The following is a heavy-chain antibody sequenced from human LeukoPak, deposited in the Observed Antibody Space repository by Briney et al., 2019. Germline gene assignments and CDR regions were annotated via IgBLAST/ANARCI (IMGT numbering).Heavy chain of an antibody. J-gene: IGHJ4*02. CDR2: IIPIFGTA. V-gene: IGHV1-69*05. CDR3: ARDLIAVAGSVFDY. D-gene: IGHD6-19*01. Sequence: ASVKVSCKASGGTFSSYAISWVRQAPGQVLEWMGRIIPIFGTANYAQKFQGRVTITTDESTSTAYMELSSLRSEDTAVYYCARDLIAVAGSVFDYWGQGTLVTVSS. CDR1: GGTFSSYA.